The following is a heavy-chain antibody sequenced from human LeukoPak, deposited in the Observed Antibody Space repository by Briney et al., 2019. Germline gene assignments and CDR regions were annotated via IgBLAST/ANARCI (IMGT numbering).Heavy chain of an antibody. D-gene: IGHD6-13*01. CDR3: AGERVAAAGNYYYYGMDV. V-gene: IGHV4-31*03. Sequence: SQTLSLTCTVSGGSISSGGYYWSWIRQHPGKGLEWIGYIFYSGSTYYNSSLKSRVTISVDTSKNQFSLKLSSVTAADTAVYYCAGERVAAAGNYYYYGMDVWGQGTTVTVSS. CDR1: GGSISSGGYY. CDR2: IFYSGST. J-gene: IGHJ6*02.